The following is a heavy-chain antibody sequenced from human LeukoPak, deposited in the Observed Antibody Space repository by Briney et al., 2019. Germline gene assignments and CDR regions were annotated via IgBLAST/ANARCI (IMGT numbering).Heavy chain of an antibody. V-gene: IGHV3-23*01. J-gene: IGHJ4*02. D-gene: IGHD6-13*01. CDR1: GFTFSSYA. CDR3: AKDPKQQLVRPTFDY. Sequence: GESLRLSCAASGFTFSSYAMSWVRQAPGKGLEWVSAISGSGGSTYYADSVKGRFTISRDNSKNTLYLQMNSLRAEDTAVYYCAKDPKQQLVRPTFDYWGQGTLVTVSS. CDR2: ISGSGGST.